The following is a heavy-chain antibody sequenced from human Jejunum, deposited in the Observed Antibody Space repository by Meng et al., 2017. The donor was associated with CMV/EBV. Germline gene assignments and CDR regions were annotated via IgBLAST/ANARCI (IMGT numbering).Heavy chain of an antibody. CDR3: AKVGFGWYSIDY. D-gene: IGHD6-19*01. CDR2: IRYDGTVQ. CDR1: FNVRKNY. J-gene: IGHJ4*02. V-gene: IGHV3-30*02. Sequence: LVESGGGLIQPGGSLNFWFNVRKNYMTWVRQAPGKGLEWVAFIRYDGTVQNYADSVKGRFTISRDNSWNMLSLEMNSLRPEDTAVYYCAKVGFGWYSIDYWGQGTLVTVSS.